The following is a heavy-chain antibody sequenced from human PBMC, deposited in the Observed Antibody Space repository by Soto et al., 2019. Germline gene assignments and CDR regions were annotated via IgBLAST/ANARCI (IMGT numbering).Heavy chain of an antibody. Sequence: QVQLVQSGAEVKKPGASVKVSCKASGYTFISYEIQWVRQAPGQRLEWVGWINTANGNTAYAENFLGRATITSDTAASTVYMELRSLTSEDTAVYYCARESPDSADDYWGQGTLVTVSS. V-gene: IGHV1-3*04. CDR1: GYTFISYE. J-gene: IGHJ4*02. CDR3: ARESPDSADDY. D-gene: IGHD2-2*01. CDR2: INTANGNT.